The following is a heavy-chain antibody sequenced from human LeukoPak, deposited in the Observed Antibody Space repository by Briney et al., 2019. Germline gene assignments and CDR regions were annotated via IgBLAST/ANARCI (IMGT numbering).Heavy chain of an antibody. V-gene: IGHV6-1*01. CDR1: GDSVSSNSAA. CDR3: ARLYSGVYRSYNYYLDV. CDR2: TYYRSKWYN. Sequence: SQTLSLTCAISGDSVSSNSAAWNWIRQSPSRGLEWLGRTYYRSKWYNDYAVSVKSRITINPDTSKNQFSLKLSSVTAADTAMYYRARLYSGVYRSYNYYLDVWGKGTTVTISS. D-gene: IGHD3-16*02. J-gene: IGHJ6*03.